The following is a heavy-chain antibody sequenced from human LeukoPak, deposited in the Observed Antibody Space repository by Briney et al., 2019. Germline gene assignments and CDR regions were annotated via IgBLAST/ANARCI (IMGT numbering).Heavy chain of an antibody. J-gene: IGHJ4*02. CDR1: GGSISSYY. V-gene: IGHV4-59*01. CDR2: MYYSGST. CDR3: ASLSSSSHY. D-gene: IGHD6-13*01. Sequence: SETVSLTCTVSGGSISSYYWTWIRQPPGKGLEWIGYMYYSGSTNYNPFLKSRVTISVDTSKNQVSLKLSSVTAADTAVYYCASLSSSSHYWGQGTLVTVSS.